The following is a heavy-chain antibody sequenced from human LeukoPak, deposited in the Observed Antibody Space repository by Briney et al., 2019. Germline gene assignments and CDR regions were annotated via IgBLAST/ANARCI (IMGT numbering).Heavy chain of an antibody. CDR1: GFTFSSYS. CDR2: ISVSGNT. D-gene: IGHD2-15*01. V-gene: IGHV3-23*01. Sequence: GGSLRLSCAASGFTFSSYSMNWVRQAPGKVLEWVSAISVSGNTYHADSVKGRFTISRDSSKNTLYLQMNSLRAEDAAVYYCAKAPVTTCSGAYCYPFDYWGQGTLVTVSS. J-gene: IGHJ4*02. CDR3: AKAPVTTCSGAYCYPFDY.